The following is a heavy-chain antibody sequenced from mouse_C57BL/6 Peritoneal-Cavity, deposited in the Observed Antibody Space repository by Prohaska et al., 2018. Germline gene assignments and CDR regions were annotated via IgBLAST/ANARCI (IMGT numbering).Heavy chain of an antibody. CDR2: SNTDSMII. V-gene: IGHV4-1*01. J-gene: IGHJ4*01. CDR3: ARGLGRVDY. Sequence: EVKLLQSGGGLVQPGGSLKLSCAASGIDFSRYWMSWVQMGQGKGIEWIGESNTDSMIINYAPSLKDKFIISRDNSKNTLYLQMSKVRSEDTALYYCARGLGRVDYWGQGTSVTVSS. CDR1: GIDFSRYW. D-gene: IGHD4-1*01.